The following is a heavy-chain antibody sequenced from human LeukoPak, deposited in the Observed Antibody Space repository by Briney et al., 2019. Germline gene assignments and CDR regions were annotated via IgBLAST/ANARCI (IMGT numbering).Heavy chain of an antibody. Sequence: GGSLRLSCAASGFTFSNAWMSWVRQAPGKGLEWVGRIKSKTDGGTTDYAAPVKGRFTISRDDSKNTLYLQMNSLKTEDTAVYYCAKNALWFGDQHYFDYWGQGTLVTVSS. V-gene: IGHV3-15*01. J-gene: IGHJ4*02. CDR3: AKNALWFGDQHYFDY. CDR2: IKSKTDGGTT. CDR1: GFTFSNAW. D-gene: IGHD3-10*01.